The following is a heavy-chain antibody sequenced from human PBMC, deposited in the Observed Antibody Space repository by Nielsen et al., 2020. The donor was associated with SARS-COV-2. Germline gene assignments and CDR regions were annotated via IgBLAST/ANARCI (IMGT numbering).Heavy chain of an antibody. CDR1: GFTFSNAW. J-gene: IGHJ4*02. V-gene: IGHV3-15*01. D-gene: IGHD6-13*01. CDR3: TTGQVSSSWYVGFDY. Sequence: GESLKISCAASGFTFSNAWMSWVRQAPGRGLEWVGRIKSKTDGGTTDYAAPVKGRFTISRDDSKNTLYLQMNSLKTEDTAVYYCTTGQVSSSWYVGFDYWGQGTLVTVSS. CDR2: IKSKTDGGTT.